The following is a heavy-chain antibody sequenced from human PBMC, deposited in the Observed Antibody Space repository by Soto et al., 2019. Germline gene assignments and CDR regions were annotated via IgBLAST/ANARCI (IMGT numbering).Heavy chain of an antibody. Sequence: SETLSLTCTVSGGSISSGGYYWNWIRQHPGKGLEWIGYISYRGRTFYNPSLKSRVTISVDTSKNQFSLNLSSVTAADTAVYYCARGLSSLTGSENNWFDPWGQGTLVTVSS. CDR3: ARGLSSLTGSENNWFDP. V-gene: IGHV4-31*03. CDR1: GGSISSGGYY. CDR2: ISYRGRT. D-gene: IGHD1-20*01. J-gene: IGHJ5*02.